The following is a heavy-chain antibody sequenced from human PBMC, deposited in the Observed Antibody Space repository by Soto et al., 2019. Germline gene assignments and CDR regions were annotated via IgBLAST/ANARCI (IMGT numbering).Heavy chain of an antibody. CDR2: VGIGGST. D-gene: IGHD2-15*01. CDR1: GFTFSSYA. Sequence: DVQLLESGGGLVQPEGSLRLSCAASGFTFSSYAMGWVRQGPGKGLEWVAGVGIGGSTHYADSVRGRFTISRDNSKNTLSLQMNSLTAEDTAVYFCAKRRGAGGHFDYWGQGALVTVSS. J-gene: IGHJ4*02. CDR3: AKRRGAGGHFDY. V-gene: IGHV3-23*01.